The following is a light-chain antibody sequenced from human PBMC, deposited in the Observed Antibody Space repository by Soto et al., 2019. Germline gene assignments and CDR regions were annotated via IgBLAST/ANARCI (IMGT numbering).Light chain of an antibody. CDR1: NSNIGNNY. CDR2: DND. Sequence: QAVVTQPPSVSAAPGQKVTISCSGSNSNIGNNYVSWYQHLPGAAPRLLIYDNDDRPSGIPDRFSGSKSGTSATLGITGLQTGDEADYYCGTWDSSLSAVVFGGGTKLTVL. J-gene: IGLJ2*01. CDR3: GTWDSSLSAVV. V-gene: IGLV1-51*01.